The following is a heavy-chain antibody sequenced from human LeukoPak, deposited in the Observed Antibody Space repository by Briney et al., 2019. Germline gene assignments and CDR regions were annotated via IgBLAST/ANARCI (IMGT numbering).Heavy chain of an antibody. CDR1: GGSFSGYY. CDR2: INHSGST. V-gene: IGHV4-34*01. CDR3: ARRGLGGGSLAPYYMDV. Sequence: SETLSLTCAVYGGSFSGYYWSWIRQPPGKGLEWIGEINHSGSTNYNPSLKSRVTISVDTSKNQSSLKLSSVTAADTAVYYCARRGLGGGSLAPYYMDVWGKGTTVTVSS. J-gene: IGHJ6*03. D-gene: IGHD3-16*01.